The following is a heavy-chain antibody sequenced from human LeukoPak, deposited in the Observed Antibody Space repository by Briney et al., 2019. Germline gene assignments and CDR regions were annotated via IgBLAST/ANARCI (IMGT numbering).Heavy chain of an antibody. J-gene: IGHJ3*02. V-gene: IGHV4-31*03. D-gene: IGHD3-10*01. CDR3: ARLLWFGSEVSFDI. Sequence: KPSETLSLTCTVSGGSISSGGYYWSWIRQHPGKGLEWIGYIYYYGSTDYNPSLKSRVMISVDTSKNQFSVRLSSVTAADTAVYYCARLLWFGSEVSFDIWGQGTMVTVSS. CDR1: GGSISSGGYY. CDR2: IYYYGST.